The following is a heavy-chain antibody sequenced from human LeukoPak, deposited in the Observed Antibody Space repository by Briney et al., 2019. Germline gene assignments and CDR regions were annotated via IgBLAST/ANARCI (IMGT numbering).Heavy chain of an antibody. Sequence: ASVKVSCKASGYTFTSYSMNWVRQAPGQGLEWMGWISAYNGNTNYAQKLQGRVTMTTDTSTSTAYMELRSLRSDDTAVYYCAREASAGTEDYWGQGTLVTVSS. J-gene: IGHJ4*02. V-gene: IGHV1-18*01. D-gene: IGHD6-13*01. CDR2: ISAYNGNT. CDR1: GYTFTSYS. CDR3: AREASAGTEDY.